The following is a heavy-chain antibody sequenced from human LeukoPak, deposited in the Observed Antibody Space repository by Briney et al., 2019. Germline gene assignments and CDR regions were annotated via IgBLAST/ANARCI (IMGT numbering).Heavy chain of an antibody. CDR1: GFTFSSYA. J-gene: IGHJ4*02. CDR2: ISYDGSNK. V-gene: IGHV3-30*04. Sequence: PGRSLRLSCAASGFTFSSYAMHWVRQAPGKGLEWVAVISYDGSNKYYADSVKGRFTISRDNSKNTLYLQMNSLRAEDTAVYYCARDKSSGSNDYWGQGTLVTVSS. D-gene: IGHD1-26*01. CDR3: ARDKSSGSNDY.